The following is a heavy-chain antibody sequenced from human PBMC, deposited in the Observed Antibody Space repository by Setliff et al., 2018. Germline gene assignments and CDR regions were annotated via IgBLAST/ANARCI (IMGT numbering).Heavy chain of an antibody. CDR3: ARCSSWHSHYPHFNY. CDR2: IKDSDYST. V-gene: IGHV3-23*05. D-gene: IGHD6-13*01. Sequence: PSETLSLTCAVYGDSFSDYYWSWVRQVPGKGLEWLSSIKDSDYSTYYADSVKGRFTISRDNSKNTRYLQMNSLRAEDTAVYYCARCSSWHSHYPHFNYWGQGTLVTVSS. CDR1: GDSFSDYY. J-gene: IGHJ4*02.